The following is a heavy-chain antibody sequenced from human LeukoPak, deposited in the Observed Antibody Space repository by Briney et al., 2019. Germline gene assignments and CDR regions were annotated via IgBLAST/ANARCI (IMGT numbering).Heavy chain of an antibody. Sequence: GGSLRLSCAASGFTFDDYAMHWVRQAPGKGLEWVSLISWDGGSTYYADSVKGRFTISRDNSKNSLYLQMNSLRAEDTALYYCAKDYCSGGSCYPGYWGQGTLVTVSS. CDR1: GFTFDDYA. J-gene: IGHJ4*02. CDR2: ISWDGGST. CDR3: AKDYCSGGSCYPGY. V-gene: IGHV3-43D*03. D-gene: IGHD2-15*01.